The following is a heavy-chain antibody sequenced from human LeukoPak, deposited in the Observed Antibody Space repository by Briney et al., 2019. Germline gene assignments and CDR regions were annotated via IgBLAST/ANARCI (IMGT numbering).Heavy chain of an antibody. V-gene: IGHV3-23*01. CDR2: ILGLGGASRT. Sequence: GSLSLSCAASGFTFSSYGMSWVRQAPGKGLEWVSGILGLGGASRTYYADSVKGRFTISRDNSKNTLYLQMNSLRAEDTAVYYCAKVPGFYGSGSYYNFDYWGQGTLVTVSS. CDR3: AKVPGFYGSGSYYNFDY. D-gene: IGHD3-10*01. CDR1: GFTFSSYG. J-gene: IGHJ4*02.